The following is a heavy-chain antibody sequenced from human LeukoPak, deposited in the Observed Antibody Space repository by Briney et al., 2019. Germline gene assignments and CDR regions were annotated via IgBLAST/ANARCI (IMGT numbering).Heavy chain of an antibody. CDR3: ARIVLSWREFDC. CDR2: THYSGST. Sequence: PSETLSLTCTVSGGSISSHYWSWIRQPPGKGLEWIGYTHYSGSTSYNPSLKSRGIISVETSKNQFSLKLSSVTAADTAVYYCARIVLSWREFDCWGQGTLVTVSS. CDR1: GGSISSHY. V-gene: IGHV4-59*11. J-gene: IGHJ4*02. D-gene: IGHD1-26*01.